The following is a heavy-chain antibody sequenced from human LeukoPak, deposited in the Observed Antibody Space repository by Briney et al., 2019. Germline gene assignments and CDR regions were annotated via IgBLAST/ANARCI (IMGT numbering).Heavy chain of an antibody. J-gene: IGHJ4*02. CDR2: ISGSGSGGST. CDR3: AKSGYNRFDY. CDR1: GFTFSTYY. Sequence: GGSLRLSCAASGFTFSTYYMHWVRQAPGKGLEWVSSISGSGSGGSTYYADSVKGRFTISRDNSKNTLYLQMNSLRVEDTAVYYCAKSGYNRFDYWGQGTLVTVSS. D-gene: IGHD5-24*01. V-gene: IGHV3-23*01.